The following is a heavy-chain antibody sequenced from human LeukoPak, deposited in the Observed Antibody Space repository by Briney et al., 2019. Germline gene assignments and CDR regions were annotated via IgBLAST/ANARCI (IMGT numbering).Heavy chain of an antibody. D-gene: IGHD5-18*01. V-gene: IGHV5-51*01. CDR3: ARQTAMGRSGDY. Sequence: GESLKISCKASGYSFTSYWIGWVRQVPGKGLEWMGIIDPSDSETRYTPSFQGQVTISVDKSLTTAYLQWNSLKASDTAMYYCARQTAMGRSGDYWGQRTLVTVSS. J-gene: IGHJ4*02. CDR1: GYSFTSYW. CDR2: IDPSDSET.